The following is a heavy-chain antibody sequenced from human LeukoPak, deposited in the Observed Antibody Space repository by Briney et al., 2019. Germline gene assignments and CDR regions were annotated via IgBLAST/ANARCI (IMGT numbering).Heavy chain of an antibody. Sequence: PGGSLRLSCAASGFTFSSYAMSWVRQGPGKGLEWVSVISDSGARTDYADSVKGRFIISRDNSKNTVYLQMNSLRVEDTAAYYCAKGGWLDDYWGQGTLVTVSS. J-gene: IGHJ4*02. CDR3: AKGGWLDDY. V-gene: IGHV3-23*01. D-gene: IGHD6-19*01. CDR2: ISDSGART. CDR1: GFTFSSYA.